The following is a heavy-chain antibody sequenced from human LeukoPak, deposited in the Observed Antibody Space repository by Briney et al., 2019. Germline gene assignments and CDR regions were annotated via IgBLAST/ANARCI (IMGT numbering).Heavy chain of an antibody. CDR3: ARGPYVPFPNWYFDL. V-gene: IGHV1-2*02. CDR2: INPNSGGT. D-gene: IGHD3-10*02. Sequence: ASVKVSCKASEYXFTGYYMHWVRQAPGQGLEWVGWINPNSGGTHYAPKFQGRVIMTRDTSISTAYMELSRLRSDDTAVYYCARGPYVPFPNWYFDLWGRGTLVTVSS. J-gene: IGHJ2*01. CDR1: EYXFTGYY.